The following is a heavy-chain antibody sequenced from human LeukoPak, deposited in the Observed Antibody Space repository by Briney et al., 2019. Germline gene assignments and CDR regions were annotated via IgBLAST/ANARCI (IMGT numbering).Heavy chain of an antibody. Sequence: PGGSLRLSCAASGFTFRSYSVNWVRQAPGKGLEWVSSISSSSSNIYYADSVKGRFTISRDNAKNTLYLQMNSLRDEDTAVYYCARQDYLVSVTEYTYYFYGMDVWGQGTAGTVSS. J-gene: IGHJ6*02. D-gene: IGHD6-6*01. CDR3: ARQDYLVSVTEYTYYFYGMDV. V-gene: IGHV3-21*01. CDR2: ISSSSSNI. CDR1: GFTFRSYS.